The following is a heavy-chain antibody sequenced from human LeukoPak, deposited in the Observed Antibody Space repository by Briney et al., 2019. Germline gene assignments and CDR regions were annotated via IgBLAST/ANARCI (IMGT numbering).Heavy chain of an antibody. J-gene: IGHJ5*02. V-gene: IGHV4-39*01. D-gene: IGHD1-26*01. CDR3: ARLEVGATARFDP. CDR1: GGSISSSSYY. Sequence: SETLSLTCTVSGGSISSSSYYWGWIRQPPGKGLEWIGSIYYSGSTYYNPSLKSRVTISVDTSKNQFSLKLSSVTAADTAVYYCARLEVGATARFDPWGQGTLVTVSS. CDR2: IYYSGST.